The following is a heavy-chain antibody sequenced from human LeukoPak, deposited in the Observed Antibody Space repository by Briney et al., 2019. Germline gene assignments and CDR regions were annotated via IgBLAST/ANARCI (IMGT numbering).Heavy chain of an antibody. CDR3: ARGRPPTGGYDSSGWFDY. CDR1: GGSFSGYY. CDR2: INHSGST. D-gene: IGHD3-22*01. Sequence: SETLSLTCAVYGGSFSGYYWSWIRQPPGKGLEWIGEINHSGSTNYNPSLKSRVTISVDTSKNQFSLKLSSVTAADTAVYYCARGRPPTGGYDSSGWFDYWGQGTLVTVSS. J-gene: IGHJ4*02. V-gene: IGHV4-34*01.